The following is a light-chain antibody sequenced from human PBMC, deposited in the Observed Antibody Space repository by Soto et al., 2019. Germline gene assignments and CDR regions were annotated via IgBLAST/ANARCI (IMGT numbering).Light chain of an antibody. J-gene: IGLJ3*02. V-gene: IGLV2-23*01. CDR1: SSDIGSYNL. CDR2: EGS. Sequence: QSALTQPASVSGSPGQSITISCTGTSSDIGSYNLVSWYQHLPDKAPKLIIYEGSKRPSGVSNRFSGSTSGSTASLTISGLQAEDEADYYCCSYAGSTTWVFGGGTKLTVL. CDR3: CSYAGSTTWV.